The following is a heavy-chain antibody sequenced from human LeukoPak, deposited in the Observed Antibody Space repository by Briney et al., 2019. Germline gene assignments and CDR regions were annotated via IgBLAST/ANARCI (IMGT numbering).Heavy chain of an antibody. CDR3: ARRTDYGDPQVKLDS. V-gene: IGHV3-48*01. Sequence: GGSLRLSCAASGFTFSSYTMNWVRQAPGKGLEWVSYISSSSSIIYYADSVKGRFAISRDNAKNTLYLQMNSLRAEDTAVYFCARRTDYGDPQVKLDSWGQGTLVTVSS. J-gene: IGHJ4*02. D-gene: IGHD4-17*01. CDR1: GFTFSSYT. CDR2: ISSSSSII.